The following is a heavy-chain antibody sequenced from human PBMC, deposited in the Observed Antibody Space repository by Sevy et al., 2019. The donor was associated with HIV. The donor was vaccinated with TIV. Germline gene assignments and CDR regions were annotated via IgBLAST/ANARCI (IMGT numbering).Heavy chain of an antibody. D-gene: IGHD5-18*01. CDR1: GYSISSGYY. Sequence: SETLSLTCTVSGYSISSGYYWGWIRQSPGKVLEWIGSFYLGGSTYYNPSLKSRVTISPDSSKNQFSLKLNSVTAADTAVYFCVRLVTAVVYYFDYWGQGTLVTVSS. J-gene: IGHJ4*02. V-gene: IGHV4-38-2*02. CDR2: FYLGGST. CDR3: VRLVTAVVYYFDY.